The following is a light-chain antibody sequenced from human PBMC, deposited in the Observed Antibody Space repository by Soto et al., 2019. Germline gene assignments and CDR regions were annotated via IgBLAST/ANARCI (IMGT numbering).Light chain of an antibody. CDR3: GTWDSSLSAVL. Sequence: QSVLTQPPSVSAAPGQKVTISCSGSSSNIGNNYVSWYQQLPGTAPKLLIYENTERPSEIPDRFSGSKSGTSATLGITGLQTGDEADYYCGTWDSSLSAVLFGGGTKLIVL. J-gene: IGLJ2*01. CDR1: SSNIGNNY. V-gene: IGLV1-51*01. CDR2: ENT.